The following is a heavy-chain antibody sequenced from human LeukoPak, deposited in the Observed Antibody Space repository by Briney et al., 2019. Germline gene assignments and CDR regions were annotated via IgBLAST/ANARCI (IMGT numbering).Heavy chain of an antibody. V-gene: IGHV5-51*01. Sequence: GESLKISCKGSGYSLISYWIAWVRQMPGKGLEWMGILYPGDSDTRYSPSFQAQVTLSAPKALSTAYLQGRTLTTPHTPTSHCARQDSSSWYNAYWGQGTLVTVSS. CDR1: GYSLISYW. D-gene: IGHD6-13*01. CDR2: LYPGDSDT. CDR3: ARQDSSSWYNAY. J-gene: IGHJ4*02.